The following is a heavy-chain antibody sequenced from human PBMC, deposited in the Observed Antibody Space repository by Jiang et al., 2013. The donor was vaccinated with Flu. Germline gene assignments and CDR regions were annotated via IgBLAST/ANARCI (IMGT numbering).Heavy chain of an antibody. CDR3: ARPRGGYNPNSLRFDY. CDR2: ISYDGSNK. V-gene: IGHV3-30-3*01. Sequence: RLSCAASGFTFSSYAMHWVRQAPGKGLEWVAVISYDGSNKYYADSVKGRFTISRDNSKNTLYLQMNSLRAEDTAVYYCARPRGGYNPNSLRFDYWGQGTLVTVSS. D-gene: IGHD5-24*01. J-gene: IGHJ4*02. CDR1: GFTFSSYA.